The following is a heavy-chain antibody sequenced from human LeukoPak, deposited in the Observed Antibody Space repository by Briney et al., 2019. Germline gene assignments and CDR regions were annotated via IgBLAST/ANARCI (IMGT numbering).Heavy chain of an antibody. J-gene: IGHJ4*02. V-gene: IGHV4-4*07. CDR3: ARGQYGDYASLDY. Sequence: SETLSLTCSVSGDSISYFYWSWIRQAAGKGLEWIGRTSSSGNTDYNASLKSRVTMSVDTSKNQFSLKLSSVTAADTAVYYCARGQYGDYASLDYWGQGTLVTVSS. D-gene: IGHD4-17*01. CDR1: GDSISYFY. CDR2: TSSSGNT.